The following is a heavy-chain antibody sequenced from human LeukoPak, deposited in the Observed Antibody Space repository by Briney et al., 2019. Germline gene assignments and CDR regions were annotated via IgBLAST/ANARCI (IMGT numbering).Heavy chain of an antibody. D-gene: IGHD3-10*01. CDR2: ISDSGGNT. V-gene: IGHV3-23*01. CDR3: AKGGGVRGLGDGYYMDV. J-gene: IGHJ6*03. Sequence: PGGSLRLTCAASGFTFSRYGMSWVRQAPGKGLAWVSGISDSGGNTYFADSVKGRFTLSRDNSKNTLCLQMNSLSAEDTAVYYCAKGGGVRGLGDGYYMDVWGKGTTVTVSS. CDR1: GFTFSRYG.